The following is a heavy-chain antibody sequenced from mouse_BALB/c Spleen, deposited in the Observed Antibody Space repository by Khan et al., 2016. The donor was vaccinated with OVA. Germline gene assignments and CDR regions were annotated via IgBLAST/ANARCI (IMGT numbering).Heavy chain of an antibody. CDR1: GFSLTNYG. CDR2: IWSDGST. J-gene: IGHJ4*01. V-gene: IGHV2-6-1*01. Sequence: VKLMESGPGLVAPSQSLSITCTISGFSLTNYGVHWVRQPPGKGLEWLVVIWSDGSTTYNSALKSRLTISKDNPESQVFLKMNSLQTDDTAMYFCARQPYYHYNIMDYWGQGTSVTVSS. CDR3: ARQPYYHYNIMDY. D-gene: IGHD2-10*01.